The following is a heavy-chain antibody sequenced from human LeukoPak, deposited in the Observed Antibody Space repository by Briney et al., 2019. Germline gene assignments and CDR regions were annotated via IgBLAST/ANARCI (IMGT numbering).Heavy chain of an antibody. Sequence: SGGSTYYADSVKGRFTISRDNSKNTLYLQMNSLRAEDTAVYYCAKKGSYCGGDCLMYYFDYWGQGTLVTVSS. CDR3: AKKGSYCGGDCLMYYFDY. V-gene: IGHV3-23*01. J-gene: IGHJ4*02. D-gene: IGHD2-21*01. CDR2: SGGST.